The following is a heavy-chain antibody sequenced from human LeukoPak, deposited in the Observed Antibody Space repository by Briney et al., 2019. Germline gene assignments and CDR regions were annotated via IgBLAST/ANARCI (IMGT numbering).Heavy chain of an antibody. CDR1: GGSFSGYY. Sequence: SETLSLTCAVSGGSFSGYYWSWLRQPPGKGLEWIGEINHSGSTNYNPSLNSRVTISVDTSKNQFSLKLSSVTAADTAVYYCARQLIRRYYYDSSGYRPSAFDIWGQGTMVTVSS. D-gene: IGHD3-22*01. V-gene: IGHV4-34*01. J-gene: IGHJ3*02. CDR2: INHSGST. CDR3: ARQLIRRYYYDSSGYRPSAFDI.